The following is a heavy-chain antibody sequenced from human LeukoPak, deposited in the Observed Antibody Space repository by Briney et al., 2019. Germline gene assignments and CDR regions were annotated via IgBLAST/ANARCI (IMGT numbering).Heavy chain of an antibody. Sequence: GGSLRLSCAAPGFTFSSYWIHWVRQAPGKGLVWVSRIDSGGTNTIYADSVKGRFTVSRDNAKNTLYLQMNSLRAEDTAVYYCARGGSLHGFDIWGQGTVVTVSS. CDR2: IDSGGTNT. D-gene: IGHD5-12*01. CDR1: GFTFSSYW. J-gene: IGHJ3*02. CDR3: ARGGSLHGFDI. V-gene: IGHV3-74*01.